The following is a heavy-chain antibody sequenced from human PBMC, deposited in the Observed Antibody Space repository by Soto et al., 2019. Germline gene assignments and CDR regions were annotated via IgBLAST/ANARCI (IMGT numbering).Heavy chain of an antibody. CDR3: AKEKDYDYVWGSYRYTSDY. CDR1: GFTFSSYA. J-gene: IGHJ4*02. CDR2: IGGSGST. V-gene: IGHV3-23*01. Sequence: GGSLRLSCAASGFTFSSYAMSWVRQAPGKGLEWVSAIGGSGSTFYADSVKGRFTISRDNSKNTLYLQMNSLRAEDTAVYYCAKEKDYDYVWGSYRYTSDYWGQGTLVNVSS. D-gene: IGHD3-16*02.